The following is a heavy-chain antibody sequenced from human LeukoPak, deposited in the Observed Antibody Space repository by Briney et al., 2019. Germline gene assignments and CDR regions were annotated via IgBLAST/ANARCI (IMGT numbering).Heavy chain of an antibody. Sequence: ETLSLTCTVSGGSISSNYYWGWIRQPPGKGLEWVSVTSSGGNTYYADSVQGRFTISRDNSKNTLYLQMNSLRAEDTAVYYCARDPRSGTGIWGQGALVTVSS. CDR3: ARDPRSGTGI. CDR2: TSSGGNT. D-gene: IGHD1-1*01. J-gene: IGHJ4*02. V-gene: IGHV3-66*01. CDR1: GGSISSNYY.